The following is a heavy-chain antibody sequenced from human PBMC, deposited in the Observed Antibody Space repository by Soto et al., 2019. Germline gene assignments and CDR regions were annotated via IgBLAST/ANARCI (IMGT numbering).Heavy chain of an antibody. Sequence: ASVKVSCKASGYTFTSYDINWVRQATGQGLEWMGWMNPNSGNTGYAQKFQGRVTMTRNTSISTAYMELSSLRSEDTVVYYGGRSITGTSDAFDIWGQGTMVTVSS. CDR1: GYTFTSYD. J-gene: IGHJ3*02. CDR2: MNPNSGNT. D-gene: IGHD1-7*01. V-gene: IGHV1-8*02. CDR3: GRSITGTSDAFDI.